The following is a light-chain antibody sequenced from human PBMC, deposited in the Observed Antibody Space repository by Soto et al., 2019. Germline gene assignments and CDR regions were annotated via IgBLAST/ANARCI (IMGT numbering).Light chain of an antibody. J-gene: IGLJ3*02. Sequence: HSVLTQSPSASGTPGQRVTISCSGSRSNIGRNFAYWYQHVPGTAPRLLIQRNNERPSGVPDRFSGSKSGDTASLTISGLQTEDEADYYCSSYADNYVAFGGGTKLTVL. CDR2: RNN. CDR1: RSNIGRNF. CDR3: SSYADNYVA. V-gene: IGLV1-47*01.